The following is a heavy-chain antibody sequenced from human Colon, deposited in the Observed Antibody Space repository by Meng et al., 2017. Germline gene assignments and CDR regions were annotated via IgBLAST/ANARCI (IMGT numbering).Heavy chain of an antibody. CDR1: GFTFSRYT. D-gene: IGHD6-13*01. V-gene: IGHV3-23*01. Sequence: GGSLRLSCAAPGFTFSRYTMGWVRQAPGQGLEWVSDINASDGRTYYADSVKGRFTISRDNSTNTLYLQMNSLRAEDTAVYYCARAGGTSWYDYWGQGTLVTVSS. CDR3: ARAGGTSWYDY. J-gene: IGHJ4*02. CDR2: INASDGRT.